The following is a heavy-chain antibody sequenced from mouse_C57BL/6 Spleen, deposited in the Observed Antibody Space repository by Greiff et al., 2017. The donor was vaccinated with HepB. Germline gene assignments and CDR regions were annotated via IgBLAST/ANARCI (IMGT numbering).Heavy chain of an antibody. CDR2: ISDGGSYT. CDR1: GFTFSSYA. Sequence: EVKLQESGGGLVKPGGSLKLSCAASGFTFSSYAMSWVRQTPEKRLEWVATISDGGSYTYYPDNVKGRFTISRDNAKNNLYLQMSHLKSEDTAMYYCARKELGLDYWGQGTTLTVSS. D-gene: IGHD4-1*01. CDR3: ARKELGLDY. V-gene: IGHV5-4*03. J-gene: IGHJ2*01.